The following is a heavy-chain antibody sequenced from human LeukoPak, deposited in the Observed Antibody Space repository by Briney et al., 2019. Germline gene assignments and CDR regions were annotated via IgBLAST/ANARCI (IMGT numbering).Heavy chain of an antibody. V-gene: IGHV3-7*01. D-gene: IGHD3-3*01. CDR1: GFTFSSYW. CDR3: ARVQSQEEWLLYY. J-gene: IGHJ4*02. CDR2: IKQDGSEK. Sequence: GGFLRLSCAASGFTFSSYWMSWVRQAPGKGLEWVANIKQDGSEKYYVDSVKGRFTISRDNAKNSLYLQMNSLRAEDTAVYYCARVQSQEEWLLYYWGQGTLVTVSS.